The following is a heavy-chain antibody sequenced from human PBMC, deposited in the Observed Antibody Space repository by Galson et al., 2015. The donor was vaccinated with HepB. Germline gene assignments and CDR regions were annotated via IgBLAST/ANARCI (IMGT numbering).Heavy chain of an antibody. Sequence: SLRLSCAASGFTFGDYAMSWFRQAPGKGLEWVGFIRSKAYGGTTEYAASVKGRFTISRDDSKSIAYLQMNSLKTEDTAVYYCTRVGLWFGEFYGMDVWGQGTTVTVSS. V-gene: IGHV3-49*03. J-gene: IGHJ6*02. CDR1: GFTFGDYA. CDR3: TRVGLWFGEFYGMDV. CDR2: IRSKAYGGTT. D-gene: IGHD3-10*01.